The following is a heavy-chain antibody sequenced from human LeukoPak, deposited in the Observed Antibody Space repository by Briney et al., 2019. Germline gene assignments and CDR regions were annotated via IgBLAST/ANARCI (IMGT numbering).Heavy chain of an antibody. J-gene: IGHJ4*02. V-gene: IGHV4-34*12. CDR3: ARRGYAYYFDY. CDR2: VFHSGST. CDR1: GGSFSDYS. Sequence: SETLSLTCAVYGGSFSDYSWSWIRQPPGKGLEWIGTVFHSGSTYYNPSLMSRVTISVDTSKNQFSLKLSSVTAADTAVYYCARRGYAYYFDYWGQGTLVTVSS. D-gene: IGHD5-18*01.